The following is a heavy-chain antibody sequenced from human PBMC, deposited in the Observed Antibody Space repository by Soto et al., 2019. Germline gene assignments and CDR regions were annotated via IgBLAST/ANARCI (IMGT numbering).Heavy chain of an antibody. V-gene: IGHV1-69*12. J-gene: IGHJ6*02. CDR3: AGSPELTRIYYYYGMDV. D-gene: IGHD1-7*01. CDR1: GGTFSSYA. CDR2: IIPIFGTA. Sequence: QVQLVQSGAEVKKPGSSVKVSCKASGGTFSSYAISWVRQAPGQGLEWMGGIIPIFGTANYAQKFQGRVTITADESTSTAYTELRSLRSEDTAVYYCAGSPELTRIYYYYGMDVWGQGTTVTVSS.